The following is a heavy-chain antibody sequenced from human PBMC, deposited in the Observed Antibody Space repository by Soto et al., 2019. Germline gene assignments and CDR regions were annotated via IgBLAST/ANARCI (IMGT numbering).Heavy chain of an antibody. D-gene: IGHD1-1*01. V-gene: IGHV3-74*01. CDR1: GFTFSSYW. J-gene: IGHJ4*02. Sequence: HPGGSLRLSCAASGFTFSSYWMHWVRQAPGKGLVWVSRINSDGSSTSYADSVKGRFTISRDNAKNTLYLQMNSLRAEDTAVYYCAKSVYNWNDGFFEYWGQGPLVTVSS. CDR2: INSDGSST. CDR3: AKSVYNWNDGFFEY.